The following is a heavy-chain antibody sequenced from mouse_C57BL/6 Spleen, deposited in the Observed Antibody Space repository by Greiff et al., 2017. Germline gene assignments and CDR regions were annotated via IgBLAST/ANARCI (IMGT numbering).Heavy chain of an antibody. Sequence: EVKLMESGGGLVKPGGSLKLSCAASGFTFSDYGMHWVRQAPEKGLEWVAYISSGSSTIYYADTVTGRFTISRDNAKNTLFLQMTSLRSEDTAMYYCARDYGNYFDYWGQGTTLTVSS. CDR1: GFTFSDYG. J-gene: IGHJ2*01. CDR3: ARDYGNYFDY. V-gene: IGHV5-17*01. CDR2: ISSGSSTI. D-gene: IGHD2-1*01.